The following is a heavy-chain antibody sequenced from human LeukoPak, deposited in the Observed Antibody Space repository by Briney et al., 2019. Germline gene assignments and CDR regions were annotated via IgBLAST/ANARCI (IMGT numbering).Heavy chain of an antibody. D-gene: IGHD6-19*01. V-gene: IGHV4-30-4*08. Sequence: PSETLSLTCTVSGGSISSGDYYLSWIRQPPGKGLEWIGYIYYSGSTYYNPSLKSRVTISVDTSKNQFSLKLSSVTTADTAVYYCARDLSAVAGPRSAFDIWGQGTMVTVSS. CDR2: IYYSGST. CDR1: GGSISSGDYY. J-gene: IGHJ3*02. CDR3: ARDLSAVAGPRSAFDI.